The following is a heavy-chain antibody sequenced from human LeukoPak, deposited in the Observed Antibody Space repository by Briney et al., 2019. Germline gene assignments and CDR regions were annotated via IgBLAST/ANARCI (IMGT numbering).Heavy chain of an antibody. V-gene: IGHV3-21*01. CDR1: GFTFSSYS. CDR3: ARVRCSSTSCYNDAFDI. D-gene: IGHD2-2*02. CDR2: ISSSSSYI. Sequence: GGYLRLSCAASGFTFSSYSMNWVRQAPGKGLEWVSSISSSSSYIYYADSVKGRFTISRDNAKNSLYLQMNSLRAEDTAVYYCARVRCSSTSCYNDAFDIWGQGTMVTVSS. J-gene: IGHJ3*02.